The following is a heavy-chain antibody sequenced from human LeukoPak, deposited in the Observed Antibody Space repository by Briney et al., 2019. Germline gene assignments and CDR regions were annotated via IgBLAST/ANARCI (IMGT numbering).Heavy chain of an antibody. CDR3: ARGVITTSKHDGFDI. Sequence: ASVKVSCKASGYTFTNYGISWVRQAPGQGLEWMGWNSAYNGNTNYAENLQGRVTMTTDTSTSTAYMELRSLRSDDTAVYYCARGVITTSKHDGFDIWGQGTMVTVSS. V-gene: IGHV1-18*01. J-gene: IGHJ3*02. D-gene: IGHD3-22*01. CDR1: GYTFTNYG. CDR2: NSAYNGNT.